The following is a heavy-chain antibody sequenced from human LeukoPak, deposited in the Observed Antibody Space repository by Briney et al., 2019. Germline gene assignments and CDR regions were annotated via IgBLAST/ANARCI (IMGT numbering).Heavy chain of an antibody. CDR3: ARDVDYYDSSGYGNWFDP. Sequence: SETLSLTCAVYGGSFSGYYWSWIRQPPGKGLEWIGEINHSGSTNYNPSLKSRVTISVDTSKNQFSLKLSSVTAADTAVYYCARDVDYYDSSGYGNWFDPWGQGTLVTVSS. CDR2: INHSGST. D-gene: IGHD3-22*01. J-gene: IGHJ5*02. CDR1: GGSFSGYY. V-gene: IGHV4-34*01.